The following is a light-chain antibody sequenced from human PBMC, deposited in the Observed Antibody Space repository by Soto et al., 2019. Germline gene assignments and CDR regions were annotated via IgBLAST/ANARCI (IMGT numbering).Light chain of an antibody. Sequence: DIQMTQSPSSLSAAVGDRVTITCRAIQGMSNYLAWYQQKPGKVPKLLIYAASTLQSVVPYRFSGSGSGTDFTLTISSLQPEDVGTYYCQKYNRAPPITFGPGTKVDIK. CDR3: QKYNRAPPIT. V-gene: IGKV1-27*01. J-gene: IGKJ3*01. CDR2: AAS. CDR1: QGMSNY.